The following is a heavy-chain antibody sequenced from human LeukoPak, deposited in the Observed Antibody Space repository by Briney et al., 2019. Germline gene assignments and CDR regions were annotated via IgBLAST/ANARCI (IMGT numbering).Heavy chain of an antibody. CDR1: GFTFSSYS. D-gene: IGHD5-18*01. J-gene: IGHJ3*02. CDR2: ISSSSSYI. V-gene: IGHV3-21*01. CDR3: ARSDTAMVRHGAFDI. Sequence: AGGSLRLSRAASGFTFSSYSMNWVRQAPGKGLEWVSSISSSSSYIYYADSVKGRFTISRDNAKNSLYLQMNSLRAEDTAVYYCARSDTAMVRHGAFDIWGQGTMVTVSS.